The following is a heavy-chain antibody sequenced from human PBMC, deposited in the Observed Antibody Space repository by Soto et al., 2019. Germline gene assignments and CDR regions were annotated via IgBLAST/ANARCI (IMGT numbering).Heavy chain of an antibody. Sequence: VQLLESGGGLIRPGVSLRLSCAASGLTFGDYAMNWVRQTPGKGLEWVSAISGTGANAHYRDSVKARFIIARDNSNNIAYLQTHSLKTEDTSLYYCGKEDPGPLIGGQGTMVPV. J-gene: IGHJ3*02. CDR1: GLTFGDYA. V-gene: IGHV3-23*01. CDR3: GKEDPGPLI. D-gene: IGHD3-10*01. CDR2: ISGTGANA.